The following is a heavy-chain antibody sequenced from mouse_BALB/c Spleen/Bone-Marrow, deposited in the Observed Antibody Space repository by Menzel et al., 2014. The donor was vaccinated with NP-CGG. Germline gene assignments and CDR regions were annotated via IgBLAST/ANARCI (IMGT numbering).Heavy chain of an antibody. V-gene: IGHV2-6*02. Sequence: QVQLQQSGPGLVAPSQSLSITCTVSGFSLTSYGIHWVRQPPGKGLEWLVVIWSDGSTTYNSSLKSRLNIRNDNSKSQVFLKVSSLQTDDTAMYYCARTGTYYAMDYWGQGTSVTVSS. CDR2: IWSDGST. D-gene: IGHD4-1*01. CDR3: ARTGTYYAMDY. J-gene: IGHJ4*01. CDR1: GFSLTSYG.